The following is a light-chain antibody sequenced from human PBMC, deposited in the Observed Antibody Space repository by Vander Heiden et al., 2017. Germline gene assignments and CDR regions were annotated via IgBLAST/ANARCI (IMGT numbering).Light chain of an antibody. J-gene: IGKJ2*01. CDR2: KAS. CDR1: QSISSW. Sequence: DIQMTRSPSTLSASVGDRVTITCRAGQSISSWLAWYQHKPGKAPKLLIYKASSLESGVPSRFSGSGSGTEFTLTISGLQPDDVATYYCQQYKSYPSFGQGTKLEIK. CDR3: QQYKSYPS. V-gene: IGKV1-5*03.